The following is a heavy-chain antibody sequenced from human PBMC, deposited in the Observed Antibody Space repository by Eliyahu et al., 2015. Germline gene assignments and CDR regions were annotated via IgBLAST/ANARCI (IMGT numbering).Heavy chain of an antibody. J-gene: IGHJ5*02. Sequence: EVQLVESGGGLVQPGGSLRLXCAASGFTFSSFWMTWVRQAPGKGLEWVADINQDGSERHYVDSVKGRFTISRDNAKNSLYLQMSSLRVEDTAVYFCTRGSSDYVSWGQGTLVTVSS. CDR2: INQDGSER. CDR3: TRGSSDYVS. V-gene: IGHV3-7*04. CDR1: GFTFSSFW. D-gene: IGHD5-12*01.